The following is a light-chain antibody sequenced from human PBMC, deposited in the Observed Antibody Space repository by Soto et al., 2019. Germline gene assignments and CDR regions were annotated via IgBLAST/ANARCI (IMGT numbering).Light chain of an antibody. CDR2: GAS. Sequence: EIVLTQSPGTLSLSPGERATLSCRASRSVSSTYLAWYQQRPGQAPRLLIYGASSRASDIPDRFSGSGSGTHFTLTISRLEPEDFAVYFCQQFGGSPPVTFGQGTRLEIK. CDR3: QQFGGSPPVT. V-gene: IGKV3-20*01. J-gene: IGKJ5*01. CDR1: RSVSSTY.